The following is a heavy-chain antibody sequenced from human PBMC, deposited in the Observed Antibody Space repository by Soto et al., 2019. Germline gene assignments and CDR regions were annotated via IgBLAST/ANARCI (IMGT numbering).Heavy chain of an antibody. CDR2: INHSGST. CDR1: GGSFSGYY. CDR3: ARVFSNLLKYFDS. Sequence: SETLSLTCAVYGGSFSGYYWSLIRQPPGKGLECIWEINHSGSTNYNPSLKSRVTISVDTSKNQFSLKLTSVTAADTAMYYCARVFSNLLKYFDSWGQGILVTVSS. V-gene: IGHV4-34*01. J-gene: IGHJ4*02.